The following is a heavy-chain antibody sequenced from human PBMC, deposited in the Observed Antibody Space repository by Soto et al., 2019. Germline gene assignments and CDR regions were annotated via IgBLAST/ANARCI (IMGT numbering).Heavy chain of an antibody. CDR2: TRSNGEHT. CDR1: GFMFSSFA. Sequence: RRLSCAGSGFMFSSFAMTWVRQAPGKGLEWVSTTRSNGEHTYYADSVKGRFTVSRDNSKNTLFLEMSSLRAEGSAIYYCAKDSKSVSVSAARVYGMDVWGQGTTVTVSS. D-gene: IGHD2-2*01. V-gene: IGHV3-23*01. J-gene: IGHJ6*02. CDR3: AKDSKSVSVSAARVYGMDV.